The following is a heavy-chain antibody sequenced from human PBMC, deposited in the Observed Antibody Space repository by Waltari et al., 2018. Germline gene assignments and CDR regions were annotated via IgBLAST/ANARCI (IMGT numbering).Heavy chain of an antibody. D-gene: IGHD3-10*01. CDR1: GFTVSSNY. V-gene: IGHV3-53*01. J-gene: IGHJ4*02. CDR2: IYSGGST. CDR3: ARGPPRYGSGSPMDY. Sequence: VQLVESGGGLIQPGGSLRLSCAASGFTVSSNYMSWVRQAPGKGLEWVSVIYSGGSTYYADSVKGRFTISKDNSKNTLYLQMNSVRAEDTAVYYCARGPPRYGSGSPMDYWGQGTLVTVSS.